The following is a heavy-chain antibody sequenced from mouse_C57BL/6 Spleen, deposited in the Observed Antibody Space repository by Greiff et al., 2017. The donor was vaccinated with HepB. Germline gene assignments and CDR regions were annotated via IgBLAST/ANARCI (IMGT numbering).Heavy chain of an antibody. CDR2: INYDGSST. Sequence: EVKLVESEGGLVQPGSSLKLSCTASGFTFSDYYMAWVRQVPEKGLEWVANINYDGSSTYYLDSLKSRFIISRDNAKNILYLQMSSLKSEDTATYYCARERAGHFDYWGQGTTLTVSS. J-gene: IGHJ2*01. V-gene: IGHV5-16*01. D-gene: IGHD3-3*01. CDR1: GFTFSDYY. CDR3: ARERAGHFDY.